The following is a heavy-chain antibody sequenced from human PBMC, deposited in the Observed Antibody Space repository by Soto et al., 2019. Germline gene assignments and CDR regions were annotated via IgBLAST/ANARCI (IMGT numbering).Heavy chain of an antibody. J-gene: IGHJ6*02. CDR1: GFTFENYA. D-gene: IGHD2-2*03. Sequence: PGGSLRLSCEVSGFTFENYAMNWVRQAPGKGLEWVSYISRSGSDIYYADSVKGRFTISRDNAKNSLFLQMNSLRAVDTAVYYCATVGYCSSTSCQTRYYYYGMDVWGQGTTVTVSS. CDR2: ISRSGSDI. V-gene: IGHV3-21*05. CDR3: ATVGYCSSTSCQTRYYYYGMDV.